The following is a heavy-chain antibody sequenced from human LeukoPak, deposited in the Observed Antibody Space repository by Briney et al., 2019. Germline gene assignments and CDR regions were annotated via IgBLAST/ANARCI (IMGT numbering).Heavy chain of an antibody. D-gene: IGHD5-12*01. J-gene: IGHJ4*02. Sequence: GGSLRLSCAASGFTFSDSDMSWIRQAPGKGLEWVSYISSGGSTYYADSVKGRFTISRDNSKNTLYLQMNSLRAEDTAVYYCAKAGIVATIKKDYFDYWGQGTLVTVSS. CDR3: AKAGIVATIKKDYFDY. CDR1: GFTFSDSD. CDR2: ISSGGST. V-gene: IGHV3-23*01.